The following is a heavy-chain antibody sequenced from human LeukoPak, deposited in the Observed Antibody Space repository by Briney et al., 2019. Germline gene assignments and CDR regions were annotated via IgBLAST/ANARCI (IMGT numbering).Heavy chain of an antibody. J-gene: IGHJ4*02. CDR2: ITGSGDTI. CDR3: ARERTTIVSGTTIGAY. Sequence: PGGSLRLSCSASGFTFSSYEMNWVRQAPGKGLVWISYITGSGDTIYYADSVKGRFTISRDNAKNSLFLQMNSLTADDTAVYYCARERTTIVSGTTIGAYWGQGTLVTVSS. CDR1: GFTFSSYE. D-gene: IGHD2/OR15-2a*01. V-gene: IGHV3-48*03.